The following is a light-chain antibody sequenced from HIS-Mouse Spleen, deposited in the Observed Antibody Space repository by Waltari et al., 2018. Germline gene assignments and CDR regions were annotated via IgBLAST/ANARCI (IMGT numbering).Light chain of an antibody. Sequence: EIVMTQSPATLSVSPGDRATLPCRASQSVSSNLAGYQQNPGQAPRLLIYGASTRATGIPARFSGSVSGTEFTLTISSLQSEDFAVYYCQQYNNWLPWTFGQGTKVEIK. CDR3: QQYNNWLPWT. CDR2: GAS. CDR1: QSVSSN. J-gene: IGKJ1*01. V-gene: IGKV3-15*01.